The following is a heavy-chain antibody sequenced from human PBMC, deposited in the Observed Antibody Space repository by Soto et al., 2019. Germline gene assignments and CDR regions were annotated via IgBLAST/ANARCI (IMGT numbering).Heavy chain of an antibody. J-gene: IGHJ4*02. Sequence: SETLSLTCTFSGGSVSSSSYYLSWIRQPPGKGLEWIGYKSNSGSTFYNPSLKSRVTISVDTSKNQFSLKLSSVTAADTAVYYCARAWQYSSGFFDYWGQGTLVTVSS. CDR1: GGSVSSSSYY. CDR3: ARAWQYSSGFFDY. D-gene: IGHD6-19*01. V-gene: IGHV4-61*01. CDR2: KSNSGST.